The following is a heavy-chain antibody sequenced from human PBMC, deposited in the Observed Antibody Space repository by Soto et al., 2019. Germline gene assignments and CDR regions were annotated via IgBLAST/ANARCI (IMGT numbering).Heavy chain of an antibody. CDR1: GFTFSSYS. CDR2: ISSSSSYI. D-gene: IGHD3-3*01. CDR3: ARDPYRFLEWFGGFDP. V-gene: IGHV3-21*01. Sequence: GGSLRLSCAASGFTFSSYSMNWVRQAPGKGLEWVSSISSSSSYIYYADSVKGRFTISRDNAKNSLYLQMNSLRAEDTAVYYCARDPYRFLEWFGGFDPWGQGTLVTVSS. J-gene: IGHJ5*02.